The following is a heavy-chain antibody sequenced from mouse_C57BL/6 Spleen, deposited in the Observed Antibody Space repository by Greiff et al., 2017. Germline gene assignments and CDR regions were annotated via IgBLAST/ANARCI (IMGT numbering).Heavy chain of an antibody. D-gene: IGHD1-1*01. V-gene: IGHV1-55*01. CDR3: AREGGSSYCWFAY. J-gene: IGHJ3*01. CDR1: GYTFTSYW. CDR2: IYPGSGST. Sequence: QVHVKQPGAELVKPGASVKMSCKASGYTFTSYWITWVKQRPGQGLEWIGDIYPGSGSTNYNEKFKSKATLTVDTSSSTAYMQLSSLTSEDSAVYYCAREGGSSYCWFAYWGQGTLVSVSA.